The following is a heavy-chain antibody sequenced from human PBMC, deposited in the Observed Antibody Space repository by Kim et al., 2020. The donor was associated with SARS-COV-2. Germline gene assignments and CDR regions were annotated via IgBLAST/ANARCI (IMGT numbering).Heavy chain of an antibody. V-gene: IGHV3-23*01. Sequence: YAGAVRVRCTISRGKSGDTLYLEMNSLRAEDTAVYYCVKDMSGYYRPFDYWGQGTLVTVSS. D-gene: IGHD3-22*01. J-gene: IGHJ4*02. CDR3: VKDMSGYYRPFDY.